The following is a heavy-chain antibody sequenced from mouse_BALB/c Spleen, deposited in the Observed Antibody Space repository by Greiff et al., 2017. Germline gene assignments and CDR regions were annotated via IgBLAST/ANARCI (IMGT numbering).Heavy chain of an antibody. V-gene: IGHV5-6-2*01. CDR3: ARHWEGYGDYYAMDY. Sequence: EVQVLESGGGLVKLGGSLKLSCAASGFSFSSYYMSWVRQTPEKRLELVAAINSNGGSTYYPDTVKGRFTISRDTAKNTLYLQMSSLKSEDTSLYYYARHWEGYGDYYAMDYWGQGTSGTVSS. CDR2: INSNGGST. CDR1: GFSFSSYY. D-gene: IGHD1-2*01. J-gene: IGHJ4*01.